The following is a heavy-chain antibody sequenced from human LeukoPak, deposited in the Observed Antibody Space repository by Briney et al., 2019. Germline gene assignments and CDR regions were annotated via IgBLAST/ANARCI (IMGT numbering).Heavy chain of an antibody. D-gene: IGHD3-3*01. CDR2: IYHTGSI. Sequence: SETLSLTCAVSGYSISSGYYWGWIRQPPGRGLEWIGSIYHTGSIYYNPSLKSRVTISVDTSKNQFSLKLSSVTAADTAVYYRARPSFGAPDFDYWGQGTLVTVSS. CDR1: GYSISSGYY. V-gene: IGHV4-38-2*01. J-gene: IGHJ4*02. CDR3: ARPSFGAPDFDY.